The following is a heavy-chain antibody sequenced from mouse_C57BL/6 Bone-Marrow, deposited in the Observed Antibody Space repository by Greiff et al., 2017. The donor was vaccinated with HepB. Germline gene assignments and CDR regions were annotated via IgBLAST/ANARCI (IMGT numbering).Heavy chain of an antibody. CDR3: TGYYQYYFDY. V-gene: IGHV6-6*01. J-gene: IGHJ2*01. CDR2: IRNKANNHAT. D-gene: IGHD1-1*01. Sequence: EVQGVESGGGLVQPGGSMKLSCAASGFTFSDAWMDWVRQSPEKGLEWVAEIRNKANNHATYYAESVKGRFTISRDDSKSSVYLQMNSLRAEDTGIYYCTGYYQYYFDYWGQGTTLTVSS. CDR1: GFTFSDAW.